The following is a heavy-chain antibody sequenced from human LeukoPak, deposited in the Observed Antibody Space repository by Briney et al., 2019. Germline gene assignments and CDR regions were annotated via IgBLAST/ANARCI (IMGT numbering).Heavy chain of an antibody. Sequence: GGSLRLSCATSGFTFTTFWMHWVRQAPGKGLVWVSRISNDGSSTNYADSVKGRFTISRDNAKNSLYLQMNSLRAEDTAVYYCASSAWELPRGAFDIWGQGTMVTVSS. CDR3: ASSAWELPRGAFDI. V-gene: IGHV3-74*01. J-gene: IGHJ3*02. D-gene: IGHD1-26*01. CDR2: ISNDGSST. CDR1: GFTFTTFW.